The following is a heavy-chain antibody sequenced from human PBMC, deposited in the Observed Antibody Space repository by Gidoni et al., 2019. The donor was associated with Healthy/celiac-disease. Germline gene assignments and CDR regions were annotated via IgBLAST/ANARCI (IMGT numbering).Heavy chain of an antibody. CDR1: GVTFSSYS. D-gene: IGHD3-16*01. CDR3: ARGDYVWGSFDY. CDR2: ISSSSSTI. V-gene: IGHV3-48*02. Sequence: EVQLVWSGGGLVQLGGSLSLSCAASGVTFSSYSMNWVRQAPGKGLEWVSYISSSSSTIYYADSVKGRFTISRDNAKNSLYLQMSSLRDEDTAVYYCARGDYVWGSFDYWGQGTLVTVSS. J-gene: IGHJ4*02.